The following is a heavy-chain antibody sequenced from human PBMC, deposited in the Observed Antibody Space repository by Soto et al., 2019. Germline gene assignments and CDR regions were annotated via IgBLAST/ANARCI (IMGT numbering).Heavy chain of an antibody. V-gene: IGHV1-18*01. CDR1: GYTFTSYG. D-gene: IGHD6-19*01. Sequence: GASVKVSCKASGYTFTSYGISWVRQAPGQGLEWMGWISAYNGNTNYAQKLQGRFTFSRDNSKNTLHLLMNSLRAEDTAVYYCAKGGSNGWYDAFDIWGQGTMVTVSS. CDR2: ISAYNGNT. J-gene: IGHJ3*02. CDR3: AKGGSNGWYDAFDI.